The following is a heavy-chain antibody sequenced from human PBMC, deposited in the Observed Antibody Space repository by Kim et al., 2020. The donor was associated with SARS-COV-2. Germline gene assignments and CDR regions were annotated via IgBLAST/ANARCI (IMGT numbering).Heavy chain of an antibody. CDR1: GGSINSSNW. D-gene: IGHD5-18*01. V-gene: IGHV4-4*02. Sequence: SETLSLTCAVSGGSINSSNWWSWVRQPPGKGLEWIGEIYHSGSTNYNPSLKSRVTISVDKSKNQFSLKLSSVTAADTAVYYCARATPDTANHDYSYGMDVWGQGTTVTVSS. CDR2: IYHSGST. J-gene: IGHJ6*02. CDR3: ARATPDTANHDYSYGMDV.